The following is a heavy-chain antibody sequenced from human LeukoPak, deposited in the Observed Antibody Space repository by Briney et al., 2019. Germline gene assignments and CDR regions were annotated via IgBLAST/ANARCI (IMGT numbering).Heavy chain of an antibody. J-gene: IGHJ4*02. D-gene: IGHD3-10*01. V-gene: IGHV4-31*03. Sequence: SQTLSLTCSVSGGSISSGGYSWSWIRQLPGKGLEWIGYIYYSGTTHYNPSLKSRVTISVDASKNQFSLRLSSVTAAGTAVFYCARVLGYGSGSYYPDYWGQGTLVTVSS. CDR3: ARVLGYGSGSYYPDY. CDR1: GGSISSGGYS. CDR2: IYYSGTT.